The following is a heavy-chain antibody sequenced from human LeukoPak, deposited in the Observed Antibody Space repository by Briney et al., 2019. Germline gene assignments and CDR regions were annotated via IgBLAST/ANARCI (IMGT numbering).Heavy chain of an antibody. Sequence: GGSLRLSCAASGFTFSSYNMNWVRQAPGKGLEWVSCISSTSSYRYYAGSVKGRFTISRDNAKNSLYLQMNSLRAEDTAVYYCASSTDRYNLGTGGVDHWGQGTLVTVSS. D-gene: IGHD5-24*01. CDR2: ISSTSSYR. CDR1: GFTFSSYN. V-gene: IGHV3-21*01. CDR3: ASSTDRYNLGTGGVDH. J-gene: IGHJ4*02.